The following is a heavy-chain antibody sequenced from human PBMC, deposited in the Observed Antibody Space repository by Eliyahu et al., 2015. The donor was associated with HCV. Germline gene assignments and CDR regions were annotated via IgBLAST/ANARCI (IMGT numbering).Heavy chain of an antibody. V-gene: IGHV3-30*18. D-gene: IGHD4-23*01. J-gene: IGHJ6*02. CDR3: AKDKYGGSYYYGMDV. Sequence: GLEWVSVVSYDGSNKYYADSVKGRFTISRDHSKNTLYLQMDSLRTEDTAIYYCAKDKYGGSYYYGMDVWGQGTTVTVSS. CDR2: VSYDGSNK.